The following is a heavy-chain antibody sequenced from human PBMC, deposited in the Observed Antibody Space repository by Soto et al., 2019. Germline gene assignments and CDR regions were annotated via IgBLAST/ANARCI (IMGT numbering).Heavy chain of an antibody. D-gene: IGHD2-2*01. CDR2: ISGEGGLI. CDR3: GKRQRPGAAAKNVDY. V-gene: IGHV3-23*01. Sequence: HPGGPLRLPCSASGFTFSNHAMSWVRQAPGKGLELVVWISGEGGLIYYADSVEGRFIMFRDNSKNTLYLLMSSQRDEDTTVYFCGKRQRPGAAAKNVDYWGQGTLVTVSS. CDR1: GFTFSNHA. J-gene: IGHJ4*02.